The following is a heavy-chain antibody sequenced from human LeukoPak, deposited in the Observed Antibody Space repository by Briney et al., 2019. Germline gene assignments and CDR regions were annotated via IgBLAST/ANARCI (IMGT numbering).Heavy chain of an antibody. D-gene: IGHD6-13*01. CDR3: ARGRIAAAGTGDY. Sequence: GGSLRLSCAASGFAFSRYSMNWVRQAPGKGLEWVSSISSSSTYIYYADSVKGRFTISRDNAKNSLYLQMNSLRAEDTAVYYCARGRIAAAGTGDYWGQGTLVTVSS. CDR2: ISSSSTYI. V-gene: IGHV3-21*01. CDR1: GFAFSRYS. J-gene: IGHJ4*02.